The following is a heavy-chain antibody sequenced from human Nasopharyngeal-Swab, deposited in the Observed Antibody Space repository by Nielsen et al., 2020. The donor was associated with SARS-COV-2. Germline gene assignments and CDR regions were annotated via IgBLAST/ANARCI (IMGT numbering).Heavy chain of an antibody. CDR1: GFTFSSYS. V-gene: IGHV3-15*01. CDR3: GKAVAGTVDY. D-gene: IGHD6-19*01. CDR2: IKSKTDGGTT. Sequence: GESLQISCAASGFTFSSYSMPWVRQAPGKGLEWVGRIKSKTDGGTTDYAAPVKGRFTISRDDSKNTLYLQMNSLKIEDTAVYYCGKAVAGTVDYWGQGTLVTVSS. J-gene: IGHJ4*02.